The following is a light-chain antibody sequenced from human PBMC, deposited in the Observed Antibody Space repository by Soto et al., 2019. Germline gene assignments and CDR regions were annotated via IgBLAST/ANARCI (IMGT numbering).Light chain of an antibody. CDR3: SSYTSSSTWV. V-gene: IGLV2-14*01. J-gene: IGLJ3*02. Sequence: QSALTQPASVSGSPGQSITISCTGTSSDVGGYNYVSWYQQHPGKAPKLMIYDVSNRPSGVSNRFSGTKSGNTASLTISGLQAEDADDYYCSSYTSSSTWVFGGGTKVTVL. CDR1: SSDVGGYNY. CDR2: DVS.